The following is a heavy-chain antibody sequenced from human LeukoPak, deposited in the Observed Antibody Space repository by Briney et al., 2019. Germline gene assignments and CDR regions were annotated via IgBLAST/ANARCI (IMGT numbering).Heavy chain of an antibody. V-gene: IGHV4-34*01. D-gene: IGHD4-17*01. Sequence: SETLSLTCAVYGGSLSGYYWSWIRQPPGKGLEWIGEINHSGSTNYNPSLKSRVTISVDTSKNQFSLKLSSVTAADTAVYYCAREDYGDYLEYFQHWGQGTLVTVSS. J-gene: IGHJ1*01. CDR2: INHSGST. CDR3: AREDYGDYLEYFQH. CDR1: GGSLSGYY.